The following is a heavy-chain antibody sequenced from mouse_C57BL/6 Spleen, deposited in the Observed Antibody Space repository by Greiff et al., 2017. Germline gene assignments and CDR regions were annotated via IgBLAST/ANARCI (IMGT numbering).Heavy chain of an antibody. J-gene: IGHJ2*01. CDR2: ISDGGSYT. V-gene: IGHV5-4*01. CDR3: ARESPVYYGSSYDYFDY. D-gene: IGHD1-1*01. Sequence: EVQGVESGGGLVKPGGSLKLSCAASGFTFSSYAMSWVRQTPEKRLEWVATISDGGSYTYYPDNVKGRFTISRDNAKNNLYLQMSHLKSEDTAMYYCARESPVYYGSSYDYFDYWGQGTTLTVSS. CDR1: GFTFSSYA.